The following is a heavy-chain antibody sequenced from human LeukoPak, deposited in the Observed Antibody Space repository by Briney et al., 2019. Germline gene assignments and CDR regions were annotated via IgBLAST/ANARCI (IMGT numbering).Heavy chain of an antibody. Sequence: SQTLSLTCAVSGGSISSGGYSWSWIRQPPGTGLEWIGYIYHSGSTYYNPSLKSRVTISVDRSKNQFSLKLSSVTAADTAVYYCARGYAIDAFDIWGQGTMVTVSS. CDR2: IYHSGST. CDR1: GGSISSGGYS. CDR3: ARGYAIDAFDI. D-gene: IGHD1-1*01. V-gene: IGHV4-30-2*01. J-gene: IGHJ3*02.